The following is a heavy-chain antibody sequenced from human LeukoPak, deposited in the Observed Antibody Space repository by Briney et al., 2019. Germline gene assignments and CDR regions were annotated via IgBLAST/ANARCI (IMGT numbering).Heavy chain of an antibody. CDR3: ASAAGAFDN. J-gene: IGHJ3*02. V-gene: IGHV3-33*01. D-gene: IGHD6-13*01. Sequence: PGRSLRLSCAASGLTFSAYGMHWVRQAPGKGLEWVAVIWSDGTNRYYAESVRGRFTISRDNSKNTLYLQMNSLIIEDTAVYYCASAAGAFDNWGQGTMITVS. CDR2: IWSDGTNR. CDR1: GLTFSAYG.